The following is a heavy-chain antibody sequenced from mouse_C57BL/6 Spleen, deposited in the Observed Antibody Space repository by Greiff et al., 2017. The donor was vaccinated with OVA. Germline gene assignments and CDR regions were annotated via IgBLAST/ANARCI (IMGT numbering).Heavy chain of an antibody. V-gene: IGHV5-17*01. CDR3: ANGYYVWFAY. CDR2: ISSGSSTI. D-gene: IGHD2-3*01. CDR1: GFTFSDYG. J-gene: IGHJ3*01. Sequence: EVKVVESGGGLVKPGGSLKLSCAASGFTFSDYGMHWVRQAPEKGLEWVAYISSGSSTIYYADTVQGRFTISRDNAKNTLFLQMTSLRSEDTAMYYCANGYYVWFAYWGQGTLVTVSA.